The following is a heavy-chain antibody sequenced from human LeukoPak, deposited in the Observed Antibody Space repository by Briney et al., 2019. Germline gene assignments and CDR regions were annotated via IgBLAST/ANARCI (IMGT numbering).Heavy chain of an antibody. Sequence: PVKVSCKASEGTFSSYAISWVRQAPGQGLEWMGGIIPIFGTANYAQKFQGRVTITADESTSTAYMELSSLRSEDTAVYYCARDYYGSGSYYNGWFDPWGQGTLVTVSS. CDR2: IIPIFGTA. V-gene: IGHV1-69*13. CDR3: ARDYYGSGSYYNGWFDP. CDR1: EGTFSSYA. D-gene: IGHD3-10*01. J-gene: IGHJ5*02.